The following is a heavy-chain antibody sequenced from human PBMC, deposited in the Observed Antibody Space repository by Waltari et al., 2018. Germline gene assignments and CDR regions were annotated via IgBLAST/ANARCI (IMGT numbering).Heavy chain of an antibody. Sequence: EVQLVESGGGLIQPGGSLRLSCAASGFTVSSNYMSGVRQAPGKGLGWVSFIYSGGSTNYAASVKGRFTTPRDNSKNTLYLKRNGRRAEDTAVYYCLGGSDGGVGYWGQGTLVTV. CDR2: IYSGGST. D-gene: IGHD1-26*01. V-gene: IGHV3-53*01. J-gene: IGHJ4*02. CDR1: GFTVSSNY. CDR3: LGGSDGGVGY.